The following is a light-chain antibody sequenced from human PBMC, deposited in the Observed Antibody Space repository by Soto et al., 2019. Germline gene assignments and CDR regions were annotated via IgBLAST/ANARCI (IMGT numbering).Light chain of an antibody. V-gene: IGKV1-27*01. CDR3: QKYNSAPRT. J-gene: IGKJ1*01. CDR1: QGISNY. Sequence: DIQMTQSPSSLSASVGDRVTITCRASQGISNYLAWYQQKPGKVPKLLIYAASTLQSGVPSRFSGSGSGTDITLTIRSLQPEDVATYYCQKYNSAPRTFGQGTKVEIK. CDR2: AAS.